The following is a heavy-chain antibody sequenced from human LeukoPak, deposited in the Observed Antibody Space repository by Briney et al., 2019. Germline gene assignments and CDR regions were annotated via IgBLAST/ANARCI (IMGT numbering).Heavy chain of an antibody. CDR3: AADFGY. CDR1: GFTFSSYG. V-gene: IGHV3-30*03. Sequence: PGGSLRLSCAASGFTFSSYGMHWVRQAPGKGLEWVAVISYDGSNKYYADSVKGRFTISRDNSKNTLYLQMNSLRAEDTAVYYCAADFGYWGQGTLVTVSS. J-gene: IGHJ4*02. CDR2: ISYDGSNK.